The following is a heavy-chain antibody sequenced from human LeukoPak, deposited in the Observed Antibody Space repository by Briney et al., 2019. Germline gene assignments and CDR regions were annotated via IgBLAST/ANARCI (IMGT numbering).Heavy chain of an antibody. Sequence: ASVKVSCKASGYTFTSYYMHWVRQAPGQGLEWMGIINPSGGSTSYAQKFQGRVTMTRDTSTSTVYMELSSLRSEDTAVYYCAGVLSSGWDFDYWGQGTLVTVSS. CDR3: AGVLSSGWDFDY. D-gene: IGHD6-19*01. V-gene: IGHV1-46*01. CDR2: INPSGGST. CDR1: GYTFTSYY. J-gene: IGHJ4*02.